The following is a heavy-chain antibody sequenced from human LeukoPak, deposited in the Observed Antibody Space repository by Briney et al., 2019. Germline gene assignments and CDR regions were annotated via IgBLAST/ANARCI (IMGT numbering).Heavy chain of an antibody. V-gene: IGHV1-46*01. J-gene: IGHJ3*02. CDR2: INPSGGST. D-gene: IGHD5-24*01. CDR3: AREVEGYDAFDI. Sequence: ASVKVSCKASGYTFTSYYMHWVRQAPGQGPEWMGIINPSGGSTSYAQKFQGRVTMTRDTSTSTVYMELSSLRSEDTAVYYCAREVEGYDAFDIWGQGTMVTVSS. CDR1: GYTFTSYY.